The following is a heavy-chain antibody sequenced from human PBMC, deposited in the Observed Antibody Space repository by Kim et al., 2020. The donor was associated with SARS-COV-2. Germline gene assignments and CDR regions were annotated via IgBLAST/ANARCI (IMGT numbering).Heavy chain of an antibody. J-gene: IGHJ4*02. CDR2: GGST. D-gene: IGHD6-13*01. CDR3: ARDISAAL. Sequence: GGSTYYANAVTGRYTISRDNSKITLYLQMNSLRAEDTAVYYCARDISAALWGQGTLVTVSS. V-gene: IGHV3-53*01.